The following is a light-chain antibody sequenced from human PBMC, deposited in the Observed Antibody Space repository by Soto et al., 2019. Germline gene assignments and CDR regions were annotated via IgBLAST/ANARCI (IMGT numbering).Light chain of an antibody. CDR2: GNS. CDR1: SSNIGAGYD. V-gene: IGLV1-40*01. CDR3: QSYDSSLSGYVV. J-gene: IGLJ2*01. Sequence: QSVLTQPPSVSGAPGQRVTISCTGSSSNIGAGYDVHWYQQLPGTAPKLLIYGNSNRPSGVPDRFSGSKSGTSASLAITGXXXXXXXXXXXQSYDSSLSGYVVFGGGTKVTVL.